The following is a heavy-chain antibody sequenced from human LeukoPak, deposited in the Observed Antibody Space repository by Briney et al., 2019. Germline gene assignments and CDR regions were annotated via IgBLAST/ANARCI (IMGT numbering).Heavy chain of an antibody. D-gene: IGHD3-10*02. J-gene: IGHJ6*03. CDR3: ARAVLSVRDHYYYYYYMDV. CDR1: GGTFSSYA. Sequence: SVNVSCKASGGTFSSYAIIWVRQAPGQGLEWMGGIIPIFGTANYAQRFQGRVTSTTDESTSPAYMELSSLRSEDTPVYYPARAVLSVRDHYYYYYYMDVWGKGTTATVSS. CDR2: IIPIFGTA. V-gene: IGHV1-69*05.